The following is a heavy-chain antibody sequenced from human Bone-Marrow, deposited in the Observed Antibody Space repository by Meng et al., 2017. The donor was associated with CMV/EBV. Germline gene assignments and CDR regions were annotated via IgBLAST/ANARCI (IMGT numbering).Heavy chain of an antibody. D-gene: IGHD2-2*01. V-gene: IGHV3-21*01. CDR3: ARDQVYCTTTSFHDPGGYFDI. J-gene: IGHJ2*01. Sequence: GGSLRLSCATSGFTFNTYGMNWVRQAPGKGLEWVSSISSSGNDKYHADSVKGRFTISRDNAKNSLYLQMNSLRAEDTAVYYCARDQVYCTTTSFHDPGGYFDIWGRGTLVTVSS. CDR1: GFTFNTYG. CDR2: ISSSGNDK.